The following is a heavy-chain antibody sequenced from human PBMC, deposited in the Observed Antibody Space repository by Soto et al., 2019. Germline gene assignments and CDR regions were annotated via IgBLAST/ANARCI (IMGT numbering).Heavy chain of an antibody. CDR2: INSDGSST. D-gene: IGHD1-1*01. J-gene: IGHJ4*02. V-gene: IGHV3-74*01. CDR3: VGGTGY. Sequence: VQVVEFGGGLVQPGGSLRLSCAGSGFTFSSYWMYWARQAPGKGLVWVSRINSDGSSTNYADSVKGRFTISRDNAKNTVPLQMNSLRAEDTAVYYCVGGTGYWGQGTLVTVSS. CDR1: GFTFSSYW.